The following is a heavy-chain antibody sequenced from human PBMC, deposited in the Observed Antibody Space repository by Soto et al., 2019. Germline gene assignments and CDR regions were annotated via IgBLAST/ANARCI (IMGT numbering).Heavy chain of an antibody. J-gene: IGHJ4*02. CDR1: GFTFSSYA. CDR3: ARRGSGSYYDY. CDR2: ISGSGDST. V-gene: IGHV3-23*01. Sequence: EVQLLESGGGLVQPGGSLRLSCAASGFTFSSYAMRWVRQAPVKGLEWVSAISGSGDSTYYADSVKGRFTISRDNSKNTLYLQMNSLRAEDTDLYYCARRGSGSYYDYWGQGTLVTVSS. D-gene: IGHD1-26*01.